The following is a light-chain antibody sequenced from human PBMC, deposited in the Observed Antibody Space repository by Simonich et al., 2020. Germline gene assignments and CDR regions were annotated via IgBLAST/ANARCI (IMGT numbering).Light chain of an antibody. CDR3: QQYNSYSWT. J-gene: IGKJ1*01. V-gene: IGKV1-5*03. Sequence: DIQMTQSPSTLSASVGDRVTITCRASPSISSWVAWYQKKPGKAPKLLIYKASSLERGVPSMFSGSGSGTEFTLTISSLQPDDFATYYCQQYNSYSWTFGQGTKVEIK. CDR2: KAS. CDR1: PSISSW.